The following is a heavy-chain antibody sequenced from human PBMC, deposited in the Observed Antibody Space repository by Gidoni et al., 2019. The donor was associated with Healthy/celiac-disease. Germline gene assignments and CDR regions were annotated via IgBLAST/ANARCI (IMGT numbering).Heavy chain of an antibody. CDR3: AKDMGTRIAVAGTMEGPYYYYGMDV. D-gene: IGHD6-19*01. CDR1: GFTFDDYS. J-gene: IGHJ6*02. CDR2: ISWNSGSI. Sequence: EVQLVESGGGLVQPGRSLRLSCAASGFTFDDYSMHWVRQAPGKGLAWVSGISWNSGSIGYADSVKGRFTISRDNAKNSLYLQMNSLRAEDTALYYCAKDMGTRIAVAGTMEGPYYYYGMDVWGQGTTVTVSS. V-gene: IGHV3-9*01.